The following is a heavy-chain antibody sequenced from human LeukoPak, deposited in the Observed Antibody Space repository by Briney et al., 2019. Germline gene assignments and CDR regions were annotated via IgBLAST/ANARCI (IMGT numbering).Heavy chain of an antibody. J-gene: IGHJ4*02. CDR3: ARKHWSSGYYDY. CDR1: GGSISSYY. D-gene: IGHD3-22*01. CDR2: IYYSGST. V-gene: IGHV4-59*01. Sequence: SETLSLTCTVSGGSISSYYWSWIRQPPGKGLEWIGYIYYSGSTNYNPSLKSRVTISVDTSKNQFSLKLSSVTAADTAVYYCARKHWSSGYYDYWGQGTLVTVSP.